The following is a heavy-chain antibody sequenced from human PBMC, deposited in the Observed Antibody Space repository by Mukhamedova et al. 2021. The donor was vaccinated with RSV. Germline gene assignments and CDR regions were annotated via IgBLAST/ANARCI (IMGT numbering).Heavy chain of an antibody. V-gene: IGHV1-46*01. CDR2: NPSGGST. D-gene: IGHD2-2*01. J-gene: IGHJ6*02. CDR3: ARAKDCSSTSCYGRDRVYYGMDV. Sequence: NPSGGSTSYAQKFQGRVTMTRDTSTSTVYMELSSLRSEDTAMYYCARAKDCSSTSCYGRDRVYYGMDVWGQGTTVTVSS.